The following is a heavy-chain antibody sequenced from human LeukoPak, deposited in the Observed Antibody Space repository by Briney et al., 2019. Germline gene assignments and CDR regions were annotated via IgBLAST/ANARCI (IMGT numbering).Heavy chain of an antibody. V-gene: IGHV3-30*18. CDR2: ISYDGSNK. CDR1: RFTFSSYG. D-gene: IGHD6-13*01. J-gene: IGHJ4*02. Sequence: PGGSLRLSCAASRFTFSSYGMHWVRQAPGKGLEWVAIISYDGSNKYYADSVKGRFTISRDNSKNTLYLQMNSLRAEDTAVYYCAKDTTMHIATGGRLDYWGQGTLVTVSS. CDR3: AKDTTMHIATGGRLDY.